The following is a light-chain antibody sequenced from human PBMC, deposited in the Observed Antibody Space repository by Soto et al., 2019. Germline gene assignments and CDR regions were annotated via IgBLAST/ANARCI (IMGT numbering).Light chain of an antibody. V-gene: IGLV2-8*01. Sequence: QSALTQPPSASGSPGQSVTISCTGTSSDVGGYNYVSWYQQHPGKAPKLMIYEVSKRPSGVPDRFSGSKSGNTASLTVPGLQAEDEADYYCSSYVGSNNLGVFGTGTKLTVL. CDR2: EVS. CDR3: SSYVGSNNLGV. CDR1: SSDVGGYNY. J-gene: IGLJ1*01.